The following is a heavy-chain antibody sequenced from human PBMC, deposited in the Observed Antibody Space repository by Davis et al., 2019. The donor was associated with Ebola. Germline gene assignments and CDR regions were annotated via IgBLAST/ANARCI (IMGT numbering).Heavy chain of an antibody. D-gene: IGHD2-2*02. Sequence: GESLKISCAASGFTFSSYAVSWVRQAPGKGLEWVSGISGSGKSEYYADSVKGRFTISRDNSKNTVSLQMYSLRVEDTAVYYCAKLLSTSCYTAIDCWGQGTLVTVSS. CDR2: ISGSGKSE. V-gene: IGHV3-23*01. CDR1: GFTFSSYA. J-gene: IGHJ4*02. CDR3: AKLLSTSCYTAIDC.